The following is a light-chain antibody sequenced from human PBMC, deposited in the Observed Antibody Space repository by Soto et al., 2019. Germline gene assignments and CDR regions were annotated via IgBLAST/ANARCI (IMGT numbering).Light chain of an antibody. J-gene: IGLJ1*01. CDR2: DVS. Sequence: QSALTQPASVSGSPGQSITISCTGTSSDVGGYNYVSWYQHHPGKAPKLMIYDVSNRPSGVSNRFSGSKSGNTASLTISGLQPDDEADYYCSSYTTSNTRQIVFGTGTKLTV. CDR1: SSDVGGYNY. CDR3: SSYTTSNTRQIV. V-gene: IGLV2-14*03.